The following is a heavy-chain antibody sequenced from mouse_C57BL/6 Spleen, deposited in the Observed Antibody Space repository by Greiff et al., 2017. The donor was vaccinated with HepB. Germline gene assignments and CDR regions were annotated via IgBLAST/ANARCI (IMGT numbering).Heavy chain of an antibody. Sequence: QVQLQQPGAELVRPGSSVKLSCKASGYTFTSYWMHWVKQRPIQGLEWIGNIDPSDSETHYNQKFKDKATLTVDKSSSTAYMQLSILTSEDSAVYYCARHYGSLYAMDYWGQGTSVTVSS. CDR1: GYTFTSYW. J-gene: IGHJ4*01. CDR2: IDPSDSET. CDR3: ARHYGSLYAMDY. D-gene: IGHD1-1*01. V-gene: IGHV1-52*01.